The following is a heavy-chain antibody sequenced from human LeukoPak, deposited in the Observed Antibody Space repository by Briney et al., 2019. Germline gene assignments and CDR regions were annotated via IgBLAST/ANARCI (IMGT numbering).Heavy chain of an antibody. CDR3: ARGEVIAAGGRGAIDY. V-gene: IGHV1-69*06. D-gene: IGHD6-13*01. J-gene: IGHJ4*02. CDR2: IIPIFGTA. Sequence: SVKVSCKASGGTFSSYAISWVRQAPGQGLEWMGGIIPIFGTANYAQKFQGRVTITADKSTSTAYMELSSLRSEDTAVYYCARGEVIAAGGRGAIDYWGQGTLVTVSS. CDR1: GGTFSSYA.